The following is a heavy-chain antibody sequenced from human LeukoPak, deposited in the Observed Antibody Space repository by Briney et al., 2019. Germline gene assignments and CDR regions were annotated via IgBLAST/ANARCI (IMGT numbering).Heavy chain of an antibody. D-gene: IGHD6-19*01. J-gene: IGHJ5*02. CDR1: GFTFSRYW. CDR2: INSDGSST. CDR3: ASSSGGFNWFDP. Sequence: GGSLRLSCAASGFTFSRYWMHWVRQAPGKGLVWVSRINSDGSSTNYADSVKGRFTISRDNAKNTLYLLMNSLRVEETAVYYCASSSGGFNWFDPWGQGTLVTVSS. V-gene: IGHV3-74*01.